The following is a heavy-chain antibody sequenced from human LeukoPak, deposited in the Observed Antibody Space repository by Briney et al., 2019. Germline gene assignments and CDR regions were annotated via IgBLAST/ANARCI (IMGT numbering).Heavy chain of an antibody. Sequence: GGSLRLSCAASGFTFDDYGMSWVRQAPGKGLEWVSGTNWNGGSTGYADSVKGRFTISRDNAKNSLYLQMNSLRAEDTALYYCARGFGAARNRGSFNYWGQGTLVTVSS. V-gene: IGHV3-20*04. J-gene: IGHJ4*02. CDR2: TNWNGGST. CDR3: ARGFGAARNRGSFNY. D-gene: IGHD6-6*01. CDR1: GFTFDDYG.